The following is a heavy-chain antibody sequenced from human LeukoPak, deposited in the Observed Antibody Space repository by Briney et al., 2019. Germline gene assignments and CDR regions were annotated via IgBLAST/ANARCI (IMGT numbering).Heavy chain of an antibody. Sequence: GGSLRLSCAASGFTFSNYYMSWIRQPPGKGLEWVSYISSSGSTIYYADSVKGRFTISRDNANNSLYLQMNSLRAEDTAGYYCARVSGYYDSSGYSSNDYWGQGTLVGVSS. CDR1: GFTFSNYY. J-gene: IGHJ4*02. D-gene: IGHD3-22*01. V-gene: IGHV3-11*01. CDR3: ARVSGYYDSSGYSSNDY. CDR2: ISSSGSTI.